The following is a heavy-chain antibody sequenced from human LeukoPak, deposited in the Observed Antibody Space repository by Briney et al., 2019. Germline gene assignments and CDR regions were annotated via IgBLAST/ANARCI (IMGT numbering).Heavy chain of an antibody. CDR1: GDSVSSNSAA. V-gene: IGHV6-1*01. D-gene: IGHD3-3*01. Sequence: SQTLSLTCDISGDSVSSNSAAWNWIRQSPSRGLEWLGRTYYRSKWYNDYAVSLKSRITINPDTSKNQFSLQLKSVTPEDTAMYYCARAVGGQFLGFNWFDPWGQGTLVTVSS. CDR3: ARAVGGQFLGFNWFDP. CDR2: TYYRSKWYN. J-gene: IGHJ5*02.